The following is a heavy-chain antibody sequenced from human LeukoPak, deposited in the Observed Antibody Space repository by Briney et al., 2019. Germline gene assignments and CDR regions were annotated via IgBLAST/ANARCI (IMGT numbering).Heavy chain of an antibody. CDR2: IYYSGST. CDR1: GGSISSSSYY. J-gene: IGHJ4*02. D-gene: IGHD2-21*02. Sequence: SETLSLTCTVSGGSISSSSYYWGWIRQPPGKGLEWIGSIYYSGSTYYNPSLKSRVTISVDTSKNQFSLKLSSVTAADTAVYYCARDLVGYCGGDCYPKWGQGTLVTVSS. CDR3: ARDLVGYCGGDCYPK. V-gene: IGHV4-39*07.